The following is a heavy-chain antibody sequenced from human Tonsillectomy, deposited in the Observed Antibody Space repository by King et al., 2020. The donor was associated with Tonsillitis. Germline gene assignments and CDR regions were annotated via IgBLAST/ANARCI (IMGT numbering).Heavy chain of an antibody. CDR3: ARGSVGAAGV. D-gene: IGHD2-15*01. CDR2: ISYDGSDK. V-gene: IGHV3-33*01. CDR1: GFTLSTYG. Sequence: HVQLVESGGGVVQPGKSLRLSCAASGFTLSTYGMHWVRQAPGKGLEWVAVISYDGSDKYYADSVKGRFTISRDNSKNTLYLQMNNRRVEDTAVYYCARGSVGAAGVWGQGTLVTVSS. J-gene: IGHJ4*02.